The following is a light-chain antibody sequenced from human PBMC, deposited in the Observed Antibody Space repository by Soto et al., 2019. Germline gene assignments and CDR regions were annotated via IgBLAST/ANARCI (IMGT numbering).Light chain of an antibody. CDR2: ENN. CDR3: QSYDSDFVV. Sequence: NFMLTQPHSVSESPGKTLSLSCTRSSGSIANNYVQWYQQRPGSAPTTVIYENNQRLSGVPDRCSGSTDGSSNSASLTISGLQTEDEADYYCQSYDSDFVVFGGGTKLTVL. V-gene: IGLV6-57*04. J-gene: IGLJ2*01. CDR1: SGSIANNY.